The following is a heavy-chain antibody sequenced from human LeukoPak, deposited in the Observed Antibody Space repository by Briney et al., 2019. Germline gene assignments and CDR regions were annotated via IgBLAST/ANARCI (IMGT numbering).Heavy chain of an antibody. CDR2: ITSSNYI. V-gene: IGHV3-21*01. Sequence: GGSLRLSCAASGFTFSSFSMNWVRQAPGKGLEWVSSITSSNYIYYASSVRGRFTISRDNAKNSLYLQMNSLRAEDTAVYYCARDLRLWGQGTLVTVSS. CDR3: ARDLRL. J-gene: IGHJ4*02. CDR1: GFTFSSFS.